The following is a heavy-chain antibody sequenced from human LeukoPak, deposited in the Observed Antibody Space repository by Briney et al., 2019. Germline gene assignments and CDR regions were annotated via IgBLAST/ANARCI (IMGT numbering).Heavy chain of an antibody. CDR3: ARDQGSEGDYGVDY. V-gene: IGHV4-59*01. D-gene: IGHD4-17*01. CDR1: GGSISSYY. Sequence: SETLSLTCTVSGGSISSYYWSWIRQPPGKGLEWLGYIYYSGSTNYHPSLKSRVTISVDTSKNQFSLKLSAVTAADTAVYYCARDQGSEGDYGVDYWGQGTLVTVSS. CDR2: IYYSGST. J-gene: IGHJ4*02.